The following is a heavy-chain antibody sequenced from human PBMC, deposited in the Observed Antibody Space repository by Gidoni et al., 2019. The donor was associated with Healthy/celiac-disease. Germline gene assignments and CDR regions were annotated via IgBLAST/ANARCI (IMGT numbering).Heavy chain of an antibody. Sequence: EVQLVESGGGLVQPGRSLRLSCAASGFTFDAYAMHWVRQAPGKGLEWVSGISWNSGSIGYADSVKGRFTISRDNAKNSLYLQMNSLRAEDTALYYCAKGRYYYGSGSYYPNYGMDVWGQGTTVTVSS. V-gene: IGHV3-9*01. CDR1: GFTFDAYA. D-gene: IGHD3-10*01. CDR2: ISWNSGSI. J-gene: IGHJ6*02. CDR3: AKGRYYYGSGSYYPNYGMDV.